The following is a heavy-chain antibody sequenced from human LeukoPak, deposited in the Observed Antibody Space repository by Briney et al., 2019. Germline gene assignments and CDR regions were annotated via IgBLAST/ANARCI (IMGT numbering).Heavy chain of an antibody. CDR1: LGTFTSSA. CDR3: ARVRVPYYFDY. J-gene: IGHJ4*02. D-gene: IGHD1-1*01. V-gene: IGHV1-69*04. Sequence: SVKVSCKASLGTFTSSAISWVRQAPGQRLEWRGRIIPILGIANYAQKFQGRVTITADKSTSTADMELSSLRSEDTAVYYCARVRVPYYFDYWGQGTLVTVSS. CDR2: IIPILGIA.